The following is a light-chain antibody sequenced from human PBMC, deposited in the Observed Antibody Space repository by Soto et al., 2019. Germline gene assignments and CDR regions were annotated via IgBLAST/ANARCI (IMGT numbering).Light chain of an antibody. V-gene: IGLV1-51*01. Sequence: QSVLTQPPSLSAAPGHKITISCSGSSSNIGNNYVSWYQQLPRAAPKLLIYDNDNRPSGIPDRFSGSKSGTSATLGITGLQTGDEADYYCGTWDSSLRAVVFGGGTKLTVL. J-gene: IGLJ2*01. CDR2: DND. CDR1: SSNIGNNY. CDR3: GTWDSSLRAVV.